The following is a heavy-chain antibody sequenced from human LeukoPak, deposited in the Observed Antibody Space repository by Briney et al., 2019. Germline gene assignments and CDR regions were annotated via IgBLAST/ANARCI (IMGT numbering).Heavy chain of an antibody. D-gene: IGHD3-10*01. Sequence: ASVKVSCKASGYTFTSYGISWVRQAPGQGLEWMGWISAYNGNTNYAQKLQGRVTVTTDTSTSTAYMELRSLRSDDTAVYYCARAPASYYYGSGSYPPFDYWGQGTLVTVSS. CDR1: GYTFTSYG. CDR2: ISAYNGNT. V-gene: IGHV1-18*01. CDR3: ARAPASYYYGSGSYPPFDY. J-gene: IGHJ4*02.